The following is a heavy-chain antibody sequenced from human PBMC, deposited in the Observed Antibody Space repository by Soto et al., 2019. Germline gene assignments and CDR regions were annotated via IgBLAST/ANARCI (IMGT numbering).Heavy chain of an antibody. D-gene: IGHD5-12*01. CDR1: GGSFSGYY. J-gene: IGHJ4*02. CDR3: ARAGGYSGYDHIDY. V-gene: IGHV4-34*01. CDR2: INHSGST. Sequence: SDTLSLTCAVYGGSFSGYYWGWIRQPPGKGLEWIGEINHSGSTNYNPSLKSRVTISVDTSKNQFSLKLSSVTAADTAVYYCARAGGYSGYDHIDYWGQGTLVTVSS.